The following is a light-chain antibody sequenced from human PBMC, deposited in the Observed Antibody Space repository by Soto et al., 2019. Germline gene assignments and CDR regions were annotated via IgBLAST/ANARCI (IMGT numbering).Light chain of an antibody. V-gene: IGLV2-23*01. Sequence: QSVLTQPASVSGSPGQSITISCTGTSTDVGSHKLVSWYQQYPGNAPKPIIFEAYKRPSGVSNRFSGSKSGSTAPLTISGLQAEDEADYSCCSNAVGSTYVFGTGTKGTVL. CDR2: EAY. CDR1: STDVGSHKL. CDR3: CSNAVGSTYV. J-gene: IGLJ1*01.